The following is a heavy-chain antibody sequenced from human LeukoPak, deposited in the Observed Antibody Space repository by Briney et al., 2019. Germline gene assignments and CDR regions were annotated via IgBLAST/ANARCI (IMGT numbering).Heavy chain of an antibody. CDR3: AHDSLGYGMDV. CDR1: GGSISSGGYY. CDR2: IYYSGST. D-gene: IGHD1-1*01. V-gene: IGHV4-31*03. J-gene: IGHJ6*02. Sequence: SQTLSLTCTVSGGSISSGGYYWSWIRQHPGKGLEWIGYIYYSGSTYYNPSLKSRVTISVDTSKNQFSLKLSSVTAADMAVYYCAHDSLGYGMDVWGQGTTVTVSS.